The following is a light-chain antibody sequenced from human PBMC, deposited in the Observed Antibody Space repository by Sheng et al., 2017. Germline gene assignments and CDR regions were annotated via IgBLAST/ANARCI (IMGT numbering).Light chain of an antibody. V-gene: IGKV3-11*01. CDR1: QSVSSY. CDR2: DAS. Sequence: EIVLTQSPATLSLSPGERATLSCRASQSVSSYLAWYRQKPGQAPRLLIYDASNRATGIPTRFSGSGSGTDFTLTISSLDPEDFAVYYCQQRSNWPPYTFGQGTKLEIK. J-gene: IGKJ2*01. CDR3: QQRSNWPPYT.